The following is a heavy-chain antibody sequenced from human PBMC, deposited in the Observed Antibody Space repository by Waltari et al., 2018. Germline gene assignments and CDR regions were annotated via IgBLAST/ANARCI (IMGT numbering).Heavy chain of an antibody. CDR1: GGSFRGYY. V-gene: IGHV4-34*01. Sequence: QVQLQQWGAGLLKPSETLSLTCAVYGGSFRGYYWSCVRQPPGQGLEWIGEINHSGSTNYNPSLKSRVTISVDTSKNQFSLKLSSVTAADTAVYYCARHGYDYVWGTYGGYYFDYWGQGTLVTVSS. D-gene: IGHD3-16*01. J-gene: IGHJ4*02. CDR3: ARHGYDYVWGTYGGYYFDY. CDR2: INHSGST.